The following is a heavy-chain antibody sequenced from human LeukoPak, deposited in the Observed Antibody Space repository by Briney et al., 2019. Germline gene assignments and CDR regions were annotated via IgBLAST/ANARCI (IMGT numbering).Heavy chain of an antibody. D-gene: IGHD6-13*01. Sequence: PGGSLRLSCAASGFTFSSYEMNWVRQAPGKGLEWVSSISSGAATIYYADSVKGRFTISRDNAENSLYLQMNSLRAADTAVYYCARVGVLSSSWLLYWGQGTLVTVSS. CDR3: ARVGVLSSSWLLY. CDR2: ISSGAATI. J-gene: IGHJ4*02. CDR1: GFTFSSYE. V-gene: IGHV3-48*03.